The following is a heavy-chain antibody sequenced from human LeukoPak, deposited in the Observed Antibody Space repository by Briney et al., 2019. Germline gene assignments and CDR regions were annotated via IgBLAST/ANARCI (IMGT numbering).Heavy chain of an antibody. CDR2: INPNSGGT. J-gene: IGHJ4*02. D-gene: IGHD3-9*01. CDR3: ARSPHILTGENFDF. V-gene: IGHV1-2*02. CDR1: GYTFTGYY. Sequence: ASVKVSCKASGYTFTGYYMHWVRQAPGQGLEWMGWINPNSGGTNYAQKFQDRVSMTRDTSISTAYMQLSRLRSEDTAVYYCARSPHILTGENFDFWGQGTLLTVSS.